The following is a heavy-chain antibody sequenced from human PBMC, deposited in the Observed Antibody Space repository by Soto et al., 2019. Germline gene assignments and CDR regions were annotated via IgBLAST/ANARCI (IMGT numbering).Heavy chain of an antibody. V-gene: IGHV3-15*07. Sequence: GGSLRLSCAASGFTFTNAWINWVRQAPGKGLEWVGRIKSKTDGGTTDYAEPVKGRFTISRDDSKSIAYLQMNSLKTEDTAVYYCTRVRYSSSWTRTYYFDYWGQGTLVTVSS. J-gene: IGHJ4*02. CDR1: GFTFTNAW. D-gene: IGHD6-13*01. CDR3: TRVRYSSSWTRTYYFDY. CDR2: IKSKTDGGTT.